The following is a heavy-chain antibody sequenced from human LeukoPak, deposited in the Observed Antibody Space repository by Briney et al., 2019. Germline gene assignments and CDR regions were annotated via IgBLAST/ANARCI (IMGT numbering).Heavy chain of an antibody. V-gene: IGHV4-59*01. J-gene: IGHJ4*02. D-gene: IGHD2-8*01. CDR3: ALGYCINGVCYGLDY. CDR1: GGSISSYY. Sequence: SETLSLTCTVSGGSISSYYWSWIRQPPGKGLEWIGYIYYSGSTMYNPSLKSRVTISVDTSKNQFSLKLRSVTAADTAVYYCALGYCINGVCYGLDYWGQGTLVTVSS. CDR2: IYYSGST.